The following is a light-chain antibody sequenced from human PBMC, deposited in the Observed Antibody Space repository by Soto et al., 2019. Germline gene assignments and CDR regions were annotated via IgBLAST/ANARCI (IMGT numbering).Light chain of an antibody. V-gene: IGLV2-14*01. Sequence: QSALTQPASVSGSPGQSITISCTGTSSDVGGYNYVSWYQQHPGKAPKLMIYEVSNRPSGVSDRFSGSKSGNTASLTISGLQAEDEGYYYCCSYAGSYSLLFGGGTKVTVL. CDR3: CSYAGSYSLL. J-gene: IGLJ2*01. CDR1: SSDVGGYNY. CDR2: EVS.